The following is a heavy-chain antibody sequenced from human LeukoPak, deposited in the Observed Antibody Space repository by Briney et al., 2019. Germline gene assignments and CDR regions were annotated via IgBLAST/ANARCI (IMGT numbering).Heavy chain of an antibody. V-gene: IGHV3-23*01. CDR3: AKGLNSGTYRYFDY. J-gene: IGHJ4*02. CDR2: ISGSGGYT. CDR1: GFTFSSYA. Sequence: GRSLRLSCAASGFTFSSYAMHWVRQAPGKGLEWVSVISGSGGYTKYADSVKGRFTISRDNSKNTLNLQMNSLRAEDTALYYCAKGLNSGTYRYFDYWGQGTLVTVSS. D-gene: IGHD1-26*01.